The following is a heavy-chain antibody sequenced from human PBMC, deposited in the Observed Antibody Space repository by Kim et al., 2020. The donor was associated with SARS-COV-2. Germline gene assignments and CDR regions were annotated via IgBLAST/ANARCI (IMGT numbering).Heavy chain of an antibody. CDR2: IIPIFGTA. CDR1: GGTFSSYA. Sequence: SVKVSCKASGGTFSSYAISWVRQAPGQGLEWMGGIIPIFGTANYAQKFQGRVTITADESTSTAYMELSSLRSEDTAVYYCAREETLHYSSGWYGSYYYYGMDVWGQGTTVTVSS. V-gene: IGHV1-69*13. CDR3: AREETLHYSSGWYGSYYYYGMDV. J-gene: IGHJ6*02. D-gene: IGHD6-19*01.